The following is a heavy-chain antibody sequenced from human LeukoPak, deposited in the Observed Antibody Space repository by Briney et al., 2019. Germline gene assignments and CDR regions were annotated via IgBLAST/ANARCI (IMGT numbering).Heavy chain of an antibody. J-gene: IGHJ4*02. CDR1: GGSISSGGYY. CDR2: IYYSGST. Sequence: SETLSLTCTVSGGSISSGGYYWSWICQHPGKGLEWIGYIYYSGSTYYNPSLKSRVTISVDTSKNQFSLKLSSVTAADTAVYYCAREEAGEYFDYWGQGTLVTVSS. V-gene: IGHV4-31*03. D-gene: IGHD3-16*01. CDR3: AREEAGEYFDY.